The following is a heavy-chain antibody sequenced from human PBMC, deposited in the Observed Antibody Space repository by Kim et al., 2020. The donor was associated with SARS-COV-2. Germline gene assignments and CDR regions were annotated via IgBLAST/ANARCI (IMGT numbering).Heavy chain of an antibody. V-gene: IGHV1-69*01. Sequence: FQGRVTITADESTSTAYMELSSLRSEDTAVYYCARVKRSGMATIYSAFDIWGQGTMVTVSS. D-gene: IGHD5-12*01. CDR3: ARVKRSGMATIYSAFDI. J-gene: IGHJ3*02.